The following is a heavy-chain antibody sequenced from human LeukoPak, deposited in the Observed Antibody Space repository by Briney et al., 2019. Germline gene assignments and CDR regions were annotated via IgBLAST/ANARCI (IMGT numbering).Heavy chain of an antibody. CDR3: AAGLNWFDP. J-gene: IGHJ5*02. D-gene: IGHD3-22*01. Sequence: PSETLSLTCTVSDDSISDYYRGWIRQPPGKGLEWTGYFYNSGRSTYNPSLKSRVTISADTSKNHFSLKLNSVTTADTAVYYCAAGLNWFDPWGQGTLVTVSS. CDR2: FYNSGRS. CDR1: DDSISDYY. V-gene: IGHV4-59*01.